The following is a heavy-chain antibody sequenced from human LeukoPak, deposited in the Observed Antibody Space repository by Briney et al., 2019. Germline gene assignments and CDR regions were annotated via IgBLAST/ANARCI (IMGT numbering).Heavy chain of an antibody. J-gene: IGHJ5*02. CDR3: AKDSQRQQQLGPNWFDP. Sequence: GGSLRLSCAASGFTFSSYAMSWVRQAPGKGLEWVSAISGSGGSTYYADSVKGRFTISRDNSKNTLYLQMNSLRAENTAVYYCAKDSQRQQQLGPNWFDPWGQGTLVTVSS. CDR2: ISGSGGST. CDR1: GFTFSSYA. D-gene: IGHD6-13*01. V-gene: IGHV3-23*01.